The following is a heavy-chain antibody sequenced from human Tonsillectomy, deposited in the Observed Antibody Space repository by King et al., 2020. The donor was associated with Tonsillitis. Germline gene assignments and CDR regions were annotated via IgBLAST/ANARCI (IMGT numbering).Heavy chain of an antibody. CDR2: ISYDGSNK. V-gene: IGHV3-30-3*01. J-gene: IGHJ4*02. CDR1: GFTFSSYP. D-gene: IGHD1-26*01. CDR3: ARGRGSYSLDY. Sequence: VQLVESGGGVVQPGRSLRLSCAASGFTFSSYPMHWVRQAPGKGLEWVAVISYDGSNKYYADSVKGRFTISRDNSKNTLYLQMNSLKDTAVYYCARGRGSYSLDYWGQGTLVTVSS.